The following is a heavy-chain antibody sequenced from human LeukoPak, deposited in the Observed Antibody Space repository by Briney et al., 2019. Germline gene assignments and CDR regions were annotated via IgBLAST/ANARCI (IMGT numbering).Heavy chain of an antibody. V-gene: IGHV4-59*01. D-gene: IGHD1-1*01. CDR2: VYYSGST. J-gene: IGHJ3*02. Sequence: PSETLSLTCSVSSGSISPYYWSWIRQPPGKGLEWIGYVYYSGSTNYNPSLNSRVTISVDTSKNQFSLKLGSVTAADTAIYYCARDSRTTTAFDIWGQGTMVTVSS. CDR3: ARDSRTTTAFDI. CDR1: SGSISPYY.